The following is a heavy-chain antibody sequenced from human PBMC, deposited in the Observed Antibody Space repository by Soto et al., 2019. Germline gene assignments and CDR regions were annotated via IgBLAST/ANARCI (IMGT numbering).Heavy chain of an antibody. CDR2: IYYSGST. CDR3: ARENDYGDYPGARGGALGY. J-gene: IGHJ4*02. CDR1: GGSVSSGSYY. Sequence: TSETLSVTCTVSGGSVSSGSYYWSWIRQPPGKGLEWIGYIYYSGSTNYNPSLKSRVTISVDTSKNQFSLKLSSVTAADTAVYYCARENDYGDYPGARGGALGYWGQGTLVTVSS. V-gene: IGHV4-61*01. D-gene: IGHD4-17*01.